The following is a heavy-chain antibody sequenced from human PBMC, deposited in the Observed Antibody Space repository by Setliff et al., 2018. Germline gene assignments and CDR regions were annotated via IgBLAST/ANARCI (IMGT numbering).Heavy chain of an antibody. Sequence: LSLTCTVSGGAISSGSYYWSWIREPPGKGLEWIGSVSFLGSTNYNPSLKSRVTISVGTSRKQFSLKLTSVTAADTAVYYCVRGGPQTYYYDSSGYYLGLAAFDIWGQGTMVTVSS. CDR1: GGAISSGSYY. D-gene: IGHD3-22*01. CDR3: VRGGPQTYYYDSSGYYLGLAAFDI. V-gene: IGHV4-61*01. J-gene: IGHJ3*02. CDR2: VSFLGST.